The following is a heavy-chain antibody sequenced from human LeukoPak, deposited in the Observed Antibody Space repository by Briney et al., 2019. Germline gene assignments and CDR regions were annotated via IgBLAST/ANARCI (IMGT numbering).Heavy chain of an antibody. Sequence: SETLSLTCTVSGGSISSYYWSWIRQPPGKGLEWIGYIYYSGSTNYNPSLKSRVTISVDSSKNQFSLKLSSVTAADTAVYYCARATEGGYTYDYFYYYYMDVWGKGTTVTISS. CDR3: ARATEGGYTYDYFYYYYMDV. V-gene: IGHV4-59*01. J-gene: IGHJ6*03. CDR2: IYYSGST. CDR1: GGSISSYY. D-gene: IGHD5-18*01.